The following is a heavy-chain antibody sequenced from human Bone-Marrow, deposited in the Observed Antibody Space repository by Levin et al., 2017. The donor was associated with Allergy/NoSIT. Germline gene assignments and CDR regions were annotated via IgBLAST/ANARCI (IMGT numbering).Heavy chain of an antibody. CDR3: ARAIGSTSTHFDF. D-gene: IGHD1-26*01. J-gene: IGHJ4*02. CDR1: GDSVSSNKVA. V-gene: IGHV6-1*01. Sequence: SQTLSLTCAISGDSVSSNKVAWNWIRQSPSRGLEWLGRTYYRSKWYYDYAVSVKSRITINPDTSKNYLSLQLTSVTPEDAAIYYCARAIGSTSTHFDFWGQGTLVTVSS. CDR2: TYYRSKWYY.